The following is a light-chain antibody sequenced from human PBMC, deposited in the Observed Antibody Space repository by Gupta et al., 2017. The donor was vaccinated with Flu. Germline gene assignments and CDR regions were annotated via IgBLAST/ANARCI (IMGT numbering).Light chain of an antibody. CDR3: SSYAGGNIWV. Sequence: QPALTQPHPPLRSPEQSVTISCTGTSSDVGGYNYVSWYQQHPGKAPKLLISEVIKRPSGVPDRFSGSKSGNTASLTVSGLQAEDAADYYCSSYAGGNIWVFGGGTKLTVL. CDR2: EVI. J-gene: IGLJ3*02. V-gene: IGLV2-8*01. CDR1: SSDVGGYNY.